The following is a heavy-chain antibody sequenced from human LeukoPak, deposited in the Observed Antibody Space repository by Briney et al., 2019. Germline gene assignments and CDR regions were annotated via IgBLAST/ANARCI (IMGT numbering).Heavy chain of an antibody. CDR2: IYYSGST. CDR3: AKRSGINYGFFDS. CDR1: GGSISSYY. V-gene: IGHV4-59*01. J-gene: IGHJ4*02. D-gene: IGHD1-26*01. Sequence: SETLSLTCTVSGGSISSYYWSWIRQPPGKGLEWIGYIYYSGSTNYNPSLKSRVTISVDTSKNQFSLKLSSVTAADTAVYYCAKRSGINYGFFDSWGQGTLVTVSS.